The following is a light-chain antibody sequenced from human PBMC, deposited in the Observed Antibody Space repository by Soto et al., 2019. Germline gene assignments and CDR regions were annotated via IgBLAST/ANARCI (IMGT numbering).Light chain of an antibody. CDR2: KAS. CDR1: QSSSSW. V-gene: IGKV1-5*03. J-gene: IGKJ1*01. Sequence: DIQMTQSPSTLYASVGDRVTITCRASQSSSSWLAWYQQKPGKAPKLLIYKASSLESEVPSRFSGSGSGTEFSLTISSLQPDDFAAYYCQQYKSYPWTFGQGTKVEIK. CDR3: QQYKSYPWT.